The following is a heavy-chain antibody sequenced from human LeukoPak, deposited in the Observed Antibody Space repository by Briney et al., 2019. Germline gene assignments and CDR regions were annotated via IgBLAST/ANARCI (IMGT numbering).Heavy chain of an antibody. J-gene: IGHJ4*02. CDR3: ARDLDGYVDY. Sequence: PGGSLRLSCAASGFTFSSYEMNWVRQAPGKGLEWVSYISSSRSTIYYADSVKGRFTISRDNAKNSLYLQMNSLRAEDTAVYYCARDLDGYVDYWGQGTLVTVSS. V-gene: IGHV3-48*03. CDR2: ISSSRSTI. D-gene: IGHD5-24*01. CDR1: GFTFSSYE.